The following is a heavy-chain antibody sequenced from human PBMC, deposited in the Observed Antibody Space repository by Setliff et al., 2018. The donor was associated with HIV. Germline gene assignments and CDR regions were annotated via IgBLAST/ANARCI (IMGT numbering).Heavy chain of an antibody. J-gene: IGHJ4*02. CDR1: SGSISSTTHY. Sequence: SETLSLTCTVSSGSISSTTHYWGWVRQPPGKGLEWIGSVYYSGSTNYNPSLKSRVTITADTSTNQFSLKLSSVTAADTAVYYCARNIAARPTSYWGQGALVTVSS. CDR2: VYYSGST. CDR3: ARNIAARPTSY. V-gene: IGHV4-39*07. D-gene: IGHD6-6*01.